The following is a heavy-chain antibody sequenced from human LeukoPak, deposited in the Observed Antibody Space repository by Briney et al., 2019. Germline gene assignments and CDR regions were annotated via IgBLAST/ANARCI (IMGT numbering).Heavy chain of an antibody. Sequence: GGSLRLSCAASGFTFSSYTMNWVRQAPGKGLEWVSSISSSSSYIYYADSVKGRFTISRDNAKNSLYLQMNSLRAEDTAVYYCARDRIVVVTAAYSDYYGMDVWGQGTTVTVSS. CDR1: GFTFSSYT. D-gene: IGHD2-21*02. CDR3: ARDRIVVVTAAYSDYYGMDV. J-gene: IGHJ6*02. CDR2: ISSSSSYI. V-gene: IGHV3-21*01.